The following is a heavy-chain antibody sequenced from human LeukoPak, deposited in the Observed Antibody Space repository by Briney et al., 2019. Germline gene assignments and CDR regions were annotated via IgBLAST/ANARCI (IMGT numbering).Heavy chain of an antibody. CDR3: ARDRRYCSSTSCPRLGYYYYGMDV. CDR2: IIPIFGTA. V-gene: IGHV1-69*13. Sequence: ASVKVSCKASGGTFSSYAISWVRQAPGQGLEWMGGIIPIFGTANYAQKFQGRVTITADESTSTAYMELSSLRSEDTAVYYCARDRRYCSSTSCPRLGYYYYGMDVWGKGTTVTVSS. J-gene: IGHJ6*04. CDR1: GGTFSSYA. D-gene: IGHD2-2*01.